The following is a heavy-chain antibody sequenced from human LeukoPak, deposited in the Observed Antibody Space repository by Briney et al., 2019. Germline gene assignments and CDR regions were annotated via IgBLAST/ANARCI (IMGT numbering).Heavy chain of an antibody. D-gene: IGHD1-26*01. CDR1: GFTFSGSA. V-gene: IGHV3-73*01. CDR3: TAKEREFDY. Sequence: GGSLRLSCAASGFTFSGSAMHWVRQASGKGLEWVGRIRSKANSYATAYAASVKGRFTISRDDSKNTANLQMNSLKTEDTAVYYCTAKEREFDYWGQGTLVTVSS. CDR2: IRSKANSYAT. J-gene: IGHJ4*02.